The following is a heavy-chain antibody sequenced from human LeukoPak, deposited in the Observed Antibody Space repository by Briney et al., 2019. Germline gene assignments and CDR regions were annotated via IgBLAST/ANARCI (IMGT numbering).Heavy chain of an antibody. V-gene: IGHV3-48*03. CDR1: GFTFSSYE. J-gene: IGHJ4*02. CDR2: ISRSGTTI. Sequence: GGSLRLSCAASGFTFSSYEMNWVRQTPGKGLEWVSYISRSGTTIYYADSVKGRFTISRDNAKNSLYLQMNSLRAEDTAVYHCARDSGMITFGHFDYWGQGTLVTVSS. CDR3: ARDSGMITFGHFDY. D-gene: IGHD3-16*01.